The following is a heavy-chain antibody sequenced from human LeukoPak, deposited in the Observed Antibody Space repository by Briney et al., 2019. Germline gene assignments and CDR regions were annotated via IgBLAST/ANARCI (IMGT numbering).Heavy chain of an antibody. Sequence: GRSLRLSCSASGFSFSNYGMHWVRQAPGKGLQWVAVIWDDGSSKYYADSVKGRFTISRDNSKNTLYLQMNSLRAEDTAVYYCAKEMATIRAFDFWGQGTMVTVSS. CDR2: IWDDGSSK. CDR1: GFSFSNYG. V-gene: IGHV3-33*06. D-gene: IGHD5-24*01. J-gene: IGHJ3*01. CDR3: AKEMATIRAFDF.